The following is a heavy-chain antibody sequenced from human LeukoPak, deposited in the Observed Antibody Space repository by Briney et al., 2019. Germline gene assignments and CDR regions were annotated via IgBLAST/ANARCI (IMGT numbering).Heavy chain of an antibody. V-gene: IGHV3-23*01. Sequence: PGGSLRLSCAASGFTFSTYGMNWVRQAPGKGLEWVSAISGRDGNTYYADSVKGRFTISRDNSKNTLYLQMNSLRAEDTAVYYCAGYDYDSNGYYYVGSFFDYWGQGTLVTVSS. CDR2: ISGRDGNT. CDR3: AGYDYDSNGYYYVGSFFDY. J-gene: IGHJ4*02. CDR1: GFTFSTYG. D-gene: IGHD3-22*01.